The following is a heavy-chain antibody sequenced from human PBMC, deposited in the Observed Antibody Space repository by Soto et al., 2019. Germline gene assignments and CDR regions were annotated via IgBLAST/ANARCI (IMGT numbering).Heavy chain of an antibody. D-gene: IGHD3-3*01. Sequence: PGGSLRLSCVGSGFTFSNNAMHWVRQAPGKGLECVAFISFDSSEIHYADSVKGRFTISRDNPRNTLFLHVNSPRADDTAVYYCAIARVADSSLDHWGQGTLVTVSS. V-gene: IGHV3-30*01. CDR3: AIARVADSSLDH. CDR2: ISFDSSEI. CDR1: GFTFSNNA. J-gene: IGHJ4*02.